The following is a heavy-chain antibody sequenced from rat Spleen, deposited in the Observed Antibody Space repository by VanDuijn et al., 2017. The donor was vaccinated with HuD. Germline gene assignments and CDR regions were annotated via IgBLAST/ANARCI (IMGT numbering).Heavy chain of an antibody. CDR3: SRDALYYLDCSVYYV. V-gene: IGHV2S12*01. D-gene: IGHD1-12*02. Sequence: QVHLKESGPGLVQSSQTLSLTCTVSGFSLTSNGVSWVRQPPGEGLDWIAAISSGGNTYYNSPLKSRLSISRDTSKSQVLFKMNSIPPDDTAVYSCSRDALYYLDCSVYYV. CDR2: ISSGGNT. J-gene: IGHJ4*01. CDR1: GFSLTSNG.